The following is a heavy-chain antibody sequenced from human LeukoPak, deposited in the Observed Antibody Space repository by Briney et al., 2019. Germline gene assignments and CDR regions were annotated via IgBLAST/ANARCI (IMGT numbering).Heavy chain of an antibody. V-gene: IGHV3-23*01. Sequence: PGGSLRLSCAASGLTFSSYAMSWVRQAPGKGLEWVSAISGSGGSTYYADSVKGRFTISRDNSKNTQHLQMNSLRAEDTAVYYCAKDPFSGYPEGGYTFDYWGQGTLVTVSS. CDR2: ISGSGGST. J-gene: IGHJ4*02. D-gene: IGHD3-22*01. CDR3: AKDPFSGYPEGGYTFDY. CDR1: GLTFSSYA.